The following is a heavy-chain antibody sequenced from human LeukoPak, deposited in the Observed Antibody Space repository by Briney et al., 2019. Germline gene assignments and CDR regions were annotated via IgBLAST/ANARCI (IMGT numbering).Heavy chain of an antibody. CDR3: AREGSGYTYGRGSYFDY. V-gene: IGHV1-2*06. J-gene: IGHJ4*01. CDR1: GYTLTVYY. D-gene: IGHD5-18*01. Sequence: ASVKVSCKAPGYTLTVYYIHWVRQAPGQGLEWMGRINPNSGDTNFAQKFQGRVTMTRDTSISTAYMDLSGLRPDDTAVYYCAREGSGYTYGRGSYFDYWGHGILVTVSS. CDR2: INPNSGDT.